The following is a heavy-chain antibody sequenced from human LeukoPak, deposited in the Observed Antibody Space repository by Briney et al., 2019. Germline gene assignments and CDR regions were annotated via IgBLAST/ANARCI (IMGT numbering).Heavy chain of an antibody. D-gene: IGHD3-10*01. CDR3: AATPPLLLWFGELVS. Sequence: SETLSLTCAVYGGSFSGYYWSWIRQPPGKGLEWIGEINHSGSTNYNPSLKSRVTISVDMSKNQFSLKLSSVTAADTAVYYCAATPPLLLWFGELVSWGQGTLVTVSS. J-gene: IGHJ4*02. V-gene: IGHV4-34*01. CDR1: GGSFSGYY. CDR2: INHSGST.